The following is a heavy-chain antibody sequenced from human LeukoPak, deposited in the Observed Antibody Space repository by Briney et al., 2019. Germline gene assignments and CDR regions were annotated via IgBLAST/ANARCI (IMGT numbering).Heavy chain of an antibody. V-gene: IGHV3-23*01. D-gene: IGHD2-2*01. CDR2: ISGSGGST. Sequence: GGSLRLSCAASGFTFSGYAMSWVRQAPGKGLEWVSAISGSGGSTYYADSVKGRFTISRDNSKNTLYLQMNSLKTEDTAVYYCAHLGGVVTATTDFGYWGQGTLVTVSS. CDR1: GFTFSGYA. CDR3: AHLGGVVTATTDFGY. J-gene: IGHJ4*02.